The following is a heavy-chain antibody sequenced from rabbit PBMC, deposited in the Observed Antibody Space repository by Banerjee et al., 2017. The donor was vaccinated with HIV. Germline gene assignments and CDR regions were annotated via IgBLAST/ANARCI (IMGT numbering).Heavy chain of an antibody. J-gene: IGHJ4*01. CDR2: IYTGSVGST. V-gene: IGHV1S45*01. CDR1: GLDFSSSYW. Sequence: QEQLEESGGDLVKPEGSLTLTCKASGLDFSSSYWICWARQAPGKGLEWIACIYTGSVGSTYYASWAKGRFTISKTSSTTVTLQMTSLTAADTATYFCARSYNDRYTYFPLWGPGTLVTV. CDR3: ARSYNDRYTYFPL. D-gene: IGHD6-1*01.